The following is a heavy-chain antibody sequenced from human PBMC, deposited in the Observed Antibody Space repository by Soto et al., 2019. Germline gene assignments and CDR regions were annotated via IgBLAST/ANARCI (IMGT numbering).Heavy chain of an antibody. Sequence: QVQLVQSGAEVKKPGFSVKVSCKASGGTFSSYAISWVRQAPGQGLEWMGGIIPIFGTANYAQKFQGRVTITADESTSTAYMELSSLRSEDTAVYYCARGTTVVTDRGNWFDPWGQGTLVTVSS. CDR3: ARGTTVVTDRGNWFDP. D-gene: IGHD4-17*01. J-gene: IGHJ5*02. CDR2: IIPIFGTA. CDR1: GGTFSSYA. V-gene: IGHV1-69*12.